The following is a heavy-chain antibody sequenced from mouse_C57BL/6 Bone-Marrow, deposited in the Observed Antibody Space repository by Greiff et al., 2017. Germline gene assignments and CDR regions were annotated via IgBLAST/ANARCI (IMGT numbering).Heavy chain of an antibody. CDR3: EKLRRGDCDY. CDR2: IHPSASDT. Sequence: QVQLQQPGAELVKPGASVTVSCKASGYTFTSYWMHWVKQRPGHGLEWIGRIHPSASDTNYNQKFKGKATLTVDKSSSTAYMQLSSLTSEDAAVYYCEKLRRGDCDYWGKDTTHTVSS. CDR1: GYTFTSYW. V-gene: IGHV1-74*01. D-gene: IGHD2-4*01. J-gene: IGHJ2*01.